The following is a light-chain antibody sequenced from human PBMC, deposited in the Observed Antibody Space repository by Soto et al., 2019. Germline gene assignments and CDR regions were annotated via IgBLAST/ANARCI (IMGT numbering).Light chain of an antibody. J-gene: IGLJ1*01. Sequence: QSALTQPASVSGSPGQSITISCTGTSSDVGGYNYVSWYQQHPGKAPKLMIYDVSNRPSGVSNRFSGSKSGNTASLTISGLQAEDEADYYCSSYTSSSTSLFGTGTKVTVL. CDR2: DVS. CDR3: SSYTSSSTSL. CDR1: SSDVGGYNY. V-gene: IGLV2-14*01.